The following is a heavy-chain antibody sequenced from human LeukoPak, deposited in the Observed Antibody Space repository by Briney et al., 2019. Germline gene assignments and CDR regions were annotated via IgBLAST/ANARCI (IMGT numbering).Heavy chain of an antibody. CDR1: GFTFSSYG. Sequence: PGGSLRLSCAASGFTFSSYGMRWVRQAPGKGLEWVAFIRYDGSNKYYADSVKGRFTISRDNSKNTLYLQMNSLRAEDTAVYYCAKDYYYGSGSYYFFYYCMDVWGKGTTVTISS. V-gene: IGHV3-30*02. D-gene: IGHD3-10*01. CDR2: IRYDGSNK. J-gene: IGHJ6*03. CDR3: AKDYYYGSGSYYFFYYCMDV.